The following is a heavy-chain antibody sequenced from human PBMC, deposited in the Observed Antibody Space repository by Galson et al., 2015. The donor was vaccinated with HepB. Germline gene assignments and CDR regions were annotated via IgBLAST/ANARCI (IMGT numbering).Heavy chain of an antibody. D-gene: IGHD3-16*01. V-gene: IGHV3-30-3*01. CDR1: GFTFSSYA. Sequence: SLRLSCAASGFTFSSYAMHWVRQAPGKGLEWVAVISYDGSNKYYADSVKGRFTISRDNSKNTLYLQMNSLRAEDTAVYYCARTDLTFYWGQGTLVTVSS. CDR3: ARTDLTFY. CDR2: ISYDGSNK. J-gene: IGHJ4*02.